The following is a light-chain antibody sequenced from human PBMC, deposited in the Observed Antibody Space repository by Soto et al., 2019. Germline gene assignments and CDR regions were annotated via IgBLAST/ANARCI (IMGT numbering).Light chain of an antibody. CDR3: QKYDSAPQT. V-gene: IGKV1-27*01. CDR1: QGIIDY. CDR2: AAS. Sequence: DIQMTQSPSSLSASVGDTVTITCRASQGIIDYLAWYQQRPGKVPKLLIYAASTLQTGVPSRFSGSGAGTDCTLTISSLQPEDVATYYCQKYDSAPQTFGQGTKVEIK. J-gene: IGKJ1*01.